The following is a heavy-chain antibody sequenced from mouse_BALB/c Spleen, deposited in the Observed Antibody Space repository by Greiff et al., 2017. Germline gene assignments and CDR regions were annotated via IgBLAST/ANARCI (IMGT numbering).Heavy chain of an antibody. CDR3: ARLRLPFAY. J-gene: IGHJ3*01. CDR1: GFAFSSYD. D-gene: IGHD2-4*01. Sequence: EVKVVESGGGLVKPGGSLKLSCAASGFAFSSYDMSWVRQTPEKRLEWVAYISSGGGSTYYPDTVKGRFTISRDNAKNTLYLQMSSLKSEDTAMYYCARLRLPFAYWGQGTLVTVSA. V-gene: IGHV5-12-1*01. CDR2: ISSGGGST.